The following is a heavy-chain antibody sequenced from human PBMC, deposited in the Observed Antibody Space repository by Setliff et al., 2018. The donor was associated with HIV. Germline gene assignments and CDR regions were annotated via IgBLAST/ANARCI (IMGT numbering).Heavy chain of an antibody. Sequence: ASVKVSCKASGYTFTNYDINWVRQASGQGLEWMGWMNPNSDITVYAQKFQGRVTMTGNPSIDTVYLELSSLTPEDTAVYYCARTYPGSSYFDYWGQGTLVTVSS. CDR3: ARTYPGSSYFDY. D-gene: IGHD3-10*01. CDR1: GYTFTNYD. J-gene: IGHJ4*02. V-gene: IGHV1-8*02. CDR2: MNPNSDIT.